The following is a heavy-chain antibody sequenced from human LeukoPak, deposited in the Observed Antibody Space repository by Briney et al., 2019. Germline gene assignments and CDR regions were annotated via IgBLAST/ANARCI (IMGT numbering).Heavy chain of an antibody. Sequence: PSDTLSLTCTVSGGSISSGGYYWSWIRQHPGKGLEWIGYIYYSGSTYYNPSLKSRVTISVDTSMNQFSLKLSSVTAADTAVYYCARSRPAVTFDYWGQGTLVTVSS. CDR1: GGSISSGGYY. J-gene: IGHJ4*02. D-gene: IGHD4-11*01. V-gene: IGHV4-31*03. CDR2: IYYSGST. CDR3: ARSRPAVTFDY.